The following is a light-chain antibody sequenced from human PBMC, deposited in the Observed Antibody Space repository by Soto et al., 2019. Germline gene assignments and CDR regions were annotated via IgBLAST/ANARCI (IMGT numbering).Light chain of an antibody. CDR3: QQSYSTLWT. V-gene: IGKV1-39*01. J-gene: IGKJ1*01. CDR2: AAS. CDR1: QSISSY. Sequence: DNQMTQYPSSLSCSVGDRVTITWRASQSISSYLNWYQQKPGKAPKLLIYAASSLQSGVPSRFSGSGSGTDFTLTISSLQPEDFATYYCQQSYSTLWTVGQVTNADIK.